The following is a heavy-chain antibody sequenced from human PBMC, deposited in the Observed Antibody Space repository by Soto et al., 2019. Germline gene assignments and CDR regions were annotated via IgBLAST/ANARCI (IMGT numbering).Heavy chain of an antibody. V-gene: IGHV1-18*04. CDR3: ARIPVDTYMTYWFVP. Sequence: ASVKVSCKASGYTFTSYGISWVRQAPGQGLEWMGWISAYNGNTNYAQKLHGRVTSKTATSTGRAYRELRSRRSDDTALYFCARIPVDTYMTYWFVPWGKGPLVTV. CDR2: ISAYNGNT. J-gene: IGHJ5*01. CDR1: GYTFTSYG. D-gene: IGHD5-18*01.